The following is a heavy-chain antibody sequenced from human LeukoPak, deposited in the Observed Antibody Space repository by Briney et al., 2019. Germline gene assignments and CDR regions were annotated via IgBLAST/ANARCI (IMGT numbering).Heavy chain of an antibody. CDR2: TNHSGST. CDR1: GGSFSGYY. J-gene: IGHJ4*02. V-gene: IGHV4-34*01. CDR3: ARHTLWFGRLTTNYFDY. D-gene: IGHD3-10*01. Sequence: SETLSLTCAVYGGSFSGYYWSWIRQPPGKGLEWIGETNHSGSTNYNPSLKSRVTISVDTSKNQFSLKLSSVTAADTAVYYCARHTLWFGRLTTNYFDYWGRGTLVTVSS.